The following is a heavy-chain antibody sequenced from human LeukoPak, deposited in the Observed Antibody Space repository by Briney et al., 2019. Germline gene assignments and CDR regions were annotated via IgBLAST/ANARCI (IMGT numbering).Heavy chain of an antibody. CDR3: ARGITMIVVVPYSEYFQH. J-gene: IGHJ1*01. CDR1: GYTFTSYG. Sequence: ASVKVSCKASGYTFTSYGISWVRQAPGQGLEWMGWINPNSGGTNYAQKFQGRVTMTRDTSISTAYMELSRLRSDDTAVYYCARGITMIVVVPYSEYFQHWGQGTLVTVSS. CDR2: INPNSGGT. D-gene: IGHD3-22*01. V-gene: IGHV1-2*02.